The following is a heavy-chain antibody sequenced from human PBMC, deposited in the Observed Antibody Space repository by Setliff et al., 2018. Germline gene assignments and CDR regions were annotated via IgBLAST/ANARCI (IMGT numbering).Heavy chain of an antibody. V-gene: IGHV3-23*01. CDR3: APHSRSSDWRSLDY. D-gene: IGHD2-2*01. CDR2: ITSDGGTT. J-gene: IGHJ4*02. Sequence: LRLFCAASGFTFSSHGMSWVRQAPAKGLEWVSTITSDGGTTWYADSVKGRFTIYRNNSKNIRYLQMNSLRAEDTAVYYCAPHSRSSDWRSLDYWGQGTLVTVSS. CDR1: GFTFSSHG.